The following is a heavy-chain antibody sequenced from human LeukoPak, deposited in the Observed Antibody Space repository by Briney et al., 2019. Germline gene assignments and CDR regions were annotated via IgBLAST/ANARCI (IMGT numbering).Heavy chain of an antibody. D-gene: IGHD3-3*01. V-gene: IGHV1-69*04. Sequence: SVKVSCKASGGTFSSYAISWVRQAPGQGLEWMGRIIPILGIANYAQKFQGRVTIAADKSTSTAYMELSSLRSEDTAVYYCARDHESGYYSPGPVYYYGMDVWGQGTTVTVSS. CDR1: GGTFSSYA. CDR2: IIPILGIA. CDR3: ARDHESGYYSPGPVYYYGMDV. J-gene: IGHJ6*02.